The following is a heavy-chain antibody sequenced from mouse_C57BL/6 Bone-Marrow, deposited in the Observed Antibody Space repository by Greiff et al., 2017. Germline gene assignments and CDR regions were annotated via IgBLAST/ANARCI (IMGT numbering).Heavy chain of an antibody. CDR1: GYTFTSYW. V-gene: IGHV1-64*01. J-gene: IGHJ1*03. CDR2: IHPNSGST. D-gene: IGHD2-3*01. Sequence: QVQLQQPGAELVKPGASVKLSCKASGYTFTSYWMHWVKQRPGQGLEWIGMIHPNSGSTNYNEKFKSKATLTVDKSSSTAYIQLSSLTSEDAAVYYCARREPIDGYYGYFDVWGTGTTVTVSS. CDR3: ARREPIDGYYGYFDV.